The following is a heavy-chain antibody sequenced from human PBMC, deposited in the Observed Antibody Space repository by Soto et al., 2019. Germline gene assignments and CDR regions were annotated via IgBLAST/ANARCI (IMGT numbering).Heavy chain of an antibody. Sequence: QVQLQESGPGLVKPSETLSLTCTVSGGSISSYYWSWIRQPPGKGLEWIGYIYYSGSTNYNPSLKSRVTISVDTSNNQFSLKLSSVTAADTAVYYCARVRVPAAPTWYGMDVWGQGTTVTVSS. CDR3: ARVRVPAAPTWYGMDV. D-gene: IGHD2-2*01. CDR2: IYYSGST. V-gene: IGHV4-59*01. J-gene: IGHJ6*02. CDR1: GGSISSYY.